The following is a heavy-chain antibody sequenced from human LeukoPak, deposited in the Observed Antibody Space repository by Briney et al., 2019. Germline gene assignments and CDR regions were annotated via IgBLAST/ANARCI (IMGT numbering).Heavy chain of an antibody. D-gene: IGHD2-21*02. CDR2: ISYSGST. CDR3: VRRGDFQKGYFDY. Sequence: PSETLSLTYTVSGVSISSNYWSWIRQSPEKGLEWIGYISYSGSTNYDPSLRSRVTLSVDTSKNQFSLKLASVTAADTAVYYCVRRGDFQKGYFDYWGQGMPVIVSS. J-gene: IGHJ4*02. CDR1: GVSISSNY. V-gene: IGHV4-59*08.